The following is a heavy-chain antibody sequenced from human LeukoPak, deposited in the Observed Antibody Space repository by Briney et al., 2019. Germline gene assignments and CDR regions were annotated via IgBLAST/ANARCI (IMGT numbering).Heavy chain of an antibody. CDR3: AKAAVYSVNWTPFDD. Sequence: RGSLRLSCAASGFPFSIYGMHWVRQAPGKGLEWVALFSADGINIYYADSVKGRFTISRDNSKNMLYLQMNSLKAEDTAVYYCAKAAVYSVNWTPFDDWGLGTFVTVSS. J-gene: IGHJ4*02. V-gene: IGHV3-30*18. CDR1: GFPFSIYG. CDR2: FSADGINI. D-gene: IGHD1-1*01.